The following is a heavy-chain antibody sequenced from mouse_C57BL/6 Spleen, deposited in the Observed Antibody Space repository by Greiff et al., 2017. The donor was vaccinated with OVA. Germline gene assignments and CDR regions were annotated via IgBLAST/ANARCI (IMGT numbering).Heavy chain of an antibody. CDR1: GYTFTSYW. Sequence: QVQLQQPGAELVMPGASVKLSCTASGYTFTSYWMHWVKQRPGQGLEWIGEIDPSDSYTNYNQKFKGNSTLTVDKSSNTAYMQLSSLTSEDSAVDYCARRGDGGSYWYFDVWGTGTTVTVSS. CDR3: ARRGDGGSYWYFDV. CDR2: IDPSDSYT. V-gene: IGHV1-69*01. J-gene: IGHJ1*03. D-gene: IGHD1-1*02.